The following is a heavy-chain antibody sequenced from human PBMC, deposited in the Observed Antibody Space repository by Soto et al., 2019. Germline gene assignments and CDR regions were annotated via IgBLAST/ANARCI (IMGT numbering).Heavy chain of an antibody. V-gene: IGHV4-31*03. CDR2: IYYSGST. J-gene: IGHJ4*02. D-gene: IGHD3-10*01. CDR3: ARERGNYYGSGSYHGYFDY. Sequence: QVQLQESGPGLVKPSQTLSLTCTVSGGSISSGGYYWSWIRQHPGKGLEWIGYIYYSGSTYYNPSLKSRVTISVDTSKNQFSLKLSPVTAADTAVYYCARERGNYYGSGSYHGYFDYWGQGTLVTVSS. CDR1: GGSISSGGYY.